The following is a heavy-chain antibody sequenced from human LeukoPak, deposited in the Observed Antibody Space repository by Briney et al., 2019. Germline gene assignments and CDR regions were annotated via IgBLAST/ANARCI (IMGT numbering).Heavy chain of an antibody. V-gene: IGHV3-73*01. CDR1: GFTFSDSA. CDR2: IRRKDYNYAT. CDR3: ARPPSGWALYSFDY. Sequence: GGSLKLSCAASGFTFSDSALHWVRQASGKGLEGVGYIRRKDYNYATAYVASVKGRFTISRDDSKNTAYLQMNSLKTEDTAVYSCARPPSGWALYSFDYWGRGVLVTVSS. D-gene: IGHD6-19*01. J-gene: IGHJ4*02.